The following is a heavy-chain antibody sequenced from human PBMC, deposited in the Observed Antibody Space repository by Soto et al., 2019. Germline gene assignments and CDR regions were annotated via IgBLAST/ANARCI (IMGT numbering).Heavy chain of an antibody. V-gene: IGHV1-8*01. Sequence: ASVKVSCKSSGYPFTSYDINWVRQATGQGLEWMGWMNPNSGNTGYAQKFQGRVTMTRNTSISTAYMELSSLRSEDTAVYYCAEGAAELVITGASIASTGTPCFDTWGQGALVTVSS. CDR2: MNPNSGNT. CDR1: GYPFTSYD. J-gene: IGHJ5*02. CDR3: AEGAAELVITGASIASTGTPCFDT. D-gene: IGHD3-22*01.